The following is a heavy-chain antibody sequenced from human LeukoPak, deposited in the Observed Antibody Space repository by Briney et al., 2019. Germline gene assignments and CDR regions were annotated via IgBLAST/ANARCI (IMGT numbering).Heavy chain of an antibody. J-gene: IGHJ4*02. CDR2: IIAIFGTA. Sequence: SVKVSCKASGGTFSSYAISWVRQAPGQGLEWMGRIIAIFGTANYAQKFQGRVTITTDESTSTAYMELSSLRSEDTAVYYCASQPDYYDSSGYRGDYFDYWGQGTLVTVSS. D-gene: IGHD3-22*01. CDR3: ASQPDYYDSSGYRGDYFDY. V-gene: IGHV1-69*05. CDR1: GGTFSSYA.